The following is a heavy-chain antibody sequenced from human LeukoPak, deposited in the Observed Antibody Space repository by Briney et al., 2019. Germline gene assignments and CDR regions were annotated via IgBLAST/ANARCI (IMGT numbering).Heavy chain of an antibody. V-gene: IGHV4-59*12. CDR1: GGSINNYY. CDR3: ARDPGY. Sequence: SETLSLTCTVTGGSINNYYWSWIRQPPGKGLEWIGYIYYSGSTNYNPSLKSRVTISVDTSKNQFSLKLSSVTAADTAVYYCARDPGYWGQGTLVTVSS. J-gene: IGHJ4*02. CDR2: IYYSGST.